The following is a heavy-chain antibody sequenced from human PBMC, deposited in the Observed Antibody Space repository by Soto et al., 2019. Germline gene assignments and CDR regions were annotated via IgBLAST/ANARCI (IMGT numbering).Heavy chain of an antibody. CDR2: IYYSGST. D-gene: IGHD6-13*01. V-gene: IGHV4-59*01. CDR3: ARGTQEAAYDY. Sequence: PSETLSLTCTVSGGSISSYYWSLIRQPPGKGLEWIGYIYYSGSTNYNPSLKSRVTISVDTSKNQFSLKLSSVTAADTAVYYCARGTQEAAYDYWGQGNLVTVSS. CDR1: GGSISSYY. J-gene: IGHJ4*02.